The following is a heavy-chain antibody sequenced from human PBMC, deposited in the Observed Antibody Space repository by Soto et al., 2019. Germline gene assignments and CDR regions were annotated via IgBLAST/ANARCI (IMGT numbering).Heavy chain of an antibody. V-gene: IGHV3-30*18. J-gene: IGHJ4*02. Sequence: QVQLVESGGGVVQPGRSLRLSCAASGFTFSSYGMHWVRQAPGKGLEWVAVISYDGSNKYYADSVKGRFTISRDNXKNTLYLQMNSLRAEDTAVYYCAKTPAGLQWNSDYWGQGTLVTVSS. CDR2: ISYDGSNK. CDR3: AKTPAGLQWNSDY. CDR1: GFTFSSYG. D-gene: IGHD1-7*01.